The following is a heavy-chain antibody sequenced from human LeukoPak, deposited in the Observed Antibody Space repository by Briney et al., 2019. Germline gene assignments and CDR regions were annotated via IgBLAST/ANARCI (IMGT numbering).Heavy chain of an antibody. D-gene: IGHD5-24*01. CDR3: ARDGYNYEGFDY. J-gene: IGHJ4*02. CDR1: GYTFTGYY. CDR2: INPNSGGT. Sequence: ASVKVSCEASGYTFTGYYMHWVRQAPGQGLEWMGWINPNSGGTNYAQKFQGRVTMTRDTSISTAYMELSRLRSDDTAVYYCARDGYNYEGFDYWGQGTLVTVSS. V-gene: IGHV1-2*02.